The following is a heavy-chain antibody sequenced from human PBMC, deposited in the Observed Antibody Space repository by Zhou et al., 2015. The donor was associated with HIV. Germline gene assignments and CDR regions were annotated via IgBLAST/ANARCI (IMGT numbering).Heavy chain of an antibody. J-gene: IGHJ4*02. CDR1: GFTFSSYA. D-gene: IGHD3-22*01. CDR3: ANSNTGYYDSSGVDY. Sequence: EVQLVGVWGRLVSRGGSLRVSCAASGFTFSSYAMSWVRQAPGKGLEWVSAISGSGGSTYYADSVKGRFTISRDNSKNTLYLQMNSLRAEDTAVYYCANSNTGYYDSSGVDYWGQGTLVTVSS. CDR2: ISGSGGST. V-gene: IGHV3-23*01.